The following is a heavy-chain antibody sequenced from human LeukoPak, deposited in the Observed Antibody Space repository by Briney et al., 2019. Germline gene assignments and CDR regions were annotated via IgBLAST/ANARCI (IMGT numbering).Heavy chain of an antibody. CDR1: GFTFSSYA. CDR3: AKQRSEVVPAALNY. D-gene: IGHD2-2*01. Sequence: GGSLRLSCAASGFTFSSYAMTWVRQAPGKGLGWVSGISGTGISTYYADSVKGRFIISRDNSKNTVYLQMNSLRAEDTAIYYCAKQRSEVVPAALNYWGQGTLVTVSS. CDR2: ISGTGIST. V-gene: IGHV3-23*01. J-gene: IGHJ4*02.